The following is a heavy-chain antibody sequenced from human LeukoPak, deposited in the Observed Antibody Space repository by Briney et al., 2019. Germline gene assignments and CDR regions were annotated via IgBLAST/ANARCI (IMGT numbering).Heavy chain of an antibody. CDR1: GFTFSSYG. V-gene: IGHV3-30*18. CDR3: EKAADQYYYSYFYYMDV. CDR2: ISYDGSNK. D-gene: IGHD2/OR15-2a*01. J-gene: IGHJ6*03. Sequence: PGGSLRLSCAASGFTFSSYGMHWVRQSPGKGLEGVAVISYDGSNKYYADSVKGRFTISRDNSKNTLYLQMNSLTVEHTAVYYCEKAADQYYYSYFYYMDVWGKGTTVTVSS.